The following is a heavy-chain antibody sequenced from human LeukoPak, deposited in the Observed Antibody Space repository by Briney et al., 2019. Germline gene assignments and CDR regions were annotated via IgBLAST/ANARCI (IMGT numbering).Heavy chain of an antibody. Sequence: GGSLRLSCAVSGFTFGSYWMYWVRQAPGKGLEWVASIKQDESEKYYGDSVKGRFAVSRDNAKNSLFLQMNSLRAEDTAVYYWARDWGYYAFDIWGQGTMVTVSS. J-gene: IGHJ3*02. CDR3: ARDWGYYAFDI. CDR2: IKQDESEK. V-gene: IGHV3-7*01. CDR1: GFTFGSYW. D-gene: IGHD2-15*01.